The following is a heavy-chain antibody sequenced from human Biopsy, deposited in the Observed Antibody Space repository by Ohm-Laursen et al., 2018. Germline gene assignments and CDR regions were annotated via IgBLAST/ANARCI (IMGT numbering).Heavy chain of an antibody. J-gene: IGHJ2*01. CDR1: GGPIDSYY. CDR2: IYFTGRT. CDR3: ASAGYNPDWNFDL. Sequence: GTLFLTCTVSGGPIDSYYWSWIRQPPGKALEWIGYIYFTGRTSYNPSLKSRVTMSVNTSKKQFSLRLSSVTAADTAVYYCASAGYNPDWNFDLWGRGTRVTVSS. V-gene: IGHV4-59*12. D-gene: IGHD5-24*01.